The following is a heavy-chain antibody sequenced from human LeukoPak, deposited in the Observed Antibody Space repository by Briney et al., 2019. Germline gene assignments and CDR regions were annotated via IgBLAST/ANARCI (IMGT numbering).Heavy chain of an antibody. Sequence: GGSLRLSCAASGFTFSSYGMHWVRQAPGKGLEWVAVIWYDGSNKYYADSVKGRFTISRDNSKNTLYLQMNSLRAEDTAVYYCARDGLVGRAFMDYWGQGTLVTVSS. D-gene: IGHD6-13*01. CDR1: GFTFSSYG. CDR2: IWYDGSNK. V-gene: IGHV3-33*01. J-gene: IGHJ4*02. CDR3: ARDGLVGRAFMDY.